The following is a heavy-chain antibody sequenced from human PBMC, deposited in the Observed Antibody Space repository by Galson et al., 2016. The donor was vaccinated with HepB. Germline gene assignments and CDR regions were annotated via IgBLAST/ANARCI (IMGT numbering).Heavy chain of an antibody. Sequence: PALVKPTQTLTLTCTFSGFSLSTSGVGVGWIRQPPGKALEWLAVIFWNDDKRYRPSLKSRLTIAKDTSKNHVVLTMTNMDPVDTATYCCAHTTFTEGWFDPWGQGTLVTVSS. D-gene: IGHD1-1*01. CDR1: GFSLSTSGVG. CDR2: IFWNDDK. V-gene: IGHV2-5*01. J-gene: IGHJ5*02. CDR3: AHTTFTEGWFDP.